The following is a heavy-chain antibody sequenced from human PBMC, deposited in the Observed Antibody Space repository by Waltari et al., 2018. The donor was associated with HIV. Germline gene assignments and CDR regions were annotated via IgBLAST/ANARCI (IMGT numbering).Heavy chain of an antibody. J-gene: IGHJ6*02. D-gene: IGHD1-7*01. CDR2: MNPNSGNT. Sequence: QVPLVQSGAEVKTPGASVKVPCQAPGTTFTSYVTNWVRKAPGQGREWMGWMNPNSGNTGYAQKFQGRVTMTRNTSISTAYMELSSLRSEDTAVYYCARSSITGTSGGGMDVWGQGTTVTVSS. V-gene: IGHV1-8*01. CDR3: ARSSITGTSGGGMDV. CDR1: GTTFTSYV.